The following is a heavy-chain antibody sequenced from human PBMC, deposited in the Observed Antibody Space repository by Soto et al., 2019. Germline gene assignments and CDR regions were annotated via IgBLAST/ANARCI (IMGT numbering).Heavy chain of an antibody. CDR1: GFTFSSYA. CDR3: AMTPSAYYYDSSGYYDDVDY. Sequence: QVQLVESGGGVVQPGRSLRLSCAASGFTFSSYAMHWVRQAPGKGLEWVAVISYDGSNKYYADSVKGRFTISRDNSKNTLYLQMNSLRAEDTAVYYCAMTPSAYYYDSSGYYDDVDYWGQGTLVTVSS. D-gene: IGHD3-22*01. J-gene: IGHJ4*02. CDR2: ISYDGSNK. V-gene: IGHV3-30-3*01.